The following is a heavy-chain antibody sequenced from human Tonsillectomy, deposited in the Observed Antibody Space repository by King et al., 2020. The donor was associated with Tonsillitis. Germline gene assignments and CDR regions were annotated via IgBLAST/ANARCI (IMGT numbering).Heavy chain of an antibody. CDR2: IRDDGSNK. CDR1: GFTFSSYG. Sequence: QLVQSGGGVVQPGGSLRLSCAESGFTFSSYGIHWVRQAPGKGLEWVAFIRDDGSNKYYADSVKGRFTISRDNSKNTLYMQMNSVRDEDTAVYYCAKDALYFSSRSCYAGNHLCDPWGQGTLVTVSS. CDR3: AKDALYFSSRSCYAGNHLCDP. D-gene: IGHD2-2*01. J-gene: IGHJ5*02. V-gene: IGHV3-30*02.